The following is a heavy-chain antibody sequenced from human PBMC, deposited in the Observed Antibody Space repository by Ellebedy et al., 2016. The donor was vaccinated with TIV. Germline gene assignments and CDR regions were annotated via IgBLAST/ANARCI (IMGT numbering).Heavy chain of an antibody. D-gene: IGHD6-19*01. Sequence: AASVKVSCKASGDTFTGHYMHWVRQAPRQGLEWMGWINPNSGGTNYAQKFQGRVTMTTDMSISTAYMELIRLTSDDTAVYYCARDRTGWYNWFDSWGQGTLVTV. CDR1: GDTFTGHY. J-gene: IGHJ5*01. V-gene: IGHV1-2*02. CDR2: INPNSGGT. CDR3: ARDRTGWYNWFDS.